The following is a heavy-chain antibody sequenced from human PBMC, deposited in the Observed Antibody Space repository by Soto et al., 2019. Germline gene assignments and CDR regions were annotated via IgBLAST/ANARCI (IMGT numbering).Heavy chain of an antibody. CDR2: VYSGGST. Sequence: GGSLRLSCAASGFTVSSNYMSWVRQAPGKGLEWVAVVYSGGSTYYADSVKGRSTISRHNSKNTLYLQMNSLRAEDTAVYYCARVAIVATFYYYYHMEVWGKGTTVTVSS. D-gene: IGHD5-12*01. CDR1: GFTVSSNY. J-gene: IGHJ6*03. V-gene: IGHV3-53*04. CDR3: ARVAIVATFYYYYHMEV.